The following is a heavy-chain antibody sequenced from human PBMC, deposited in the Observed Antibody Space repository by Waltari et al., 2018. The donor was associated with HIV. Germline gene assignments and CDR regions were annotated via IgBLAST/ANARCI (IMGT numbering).Heavy chain of an antibody. V-gene: IGHV3-23*01. CDR1: GFTFKNYA. Sequence: ELYLLESGGGLVQPGGSLRVSCGGSGFTFKNYAVYWVRQAPGKGWEWFSSVSESVYSTYYADAVEGRFPISRDNSKNMLYLQMNGLRVEDTAVYYCAGEDDRGDFPWGQGTLVTVSA. CDR3: AGEDDRGDFP. CDR2: VSESVYST. J-gene: IGHJ5*02. D-gene: IGHD2-21*01.